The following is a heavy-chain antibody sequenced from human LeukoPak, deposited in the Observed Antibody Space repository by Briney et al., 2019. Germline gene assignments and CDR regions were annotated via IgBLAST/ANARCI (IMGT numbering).Heavy chain of an antibody. CDR2: VSGSGGST. Sequence: PGGSLRLSWAASGCSFSAFGMNWVRQAPGKGLEWVSGVSGSGGSTYYADSVKGRFTISRDNSKNTLYLQMNSLRAEDTAVYYCAKDLWDSGSQAYFDYWGQGTLVTVSS. J-gene: IGHJ4*02. CDR1: GCSFSAFG. V-gene: IGHV3-23*01. D-gene: IGHD3-10*01. CDR3: AKDLWDSGSQAYFDY.